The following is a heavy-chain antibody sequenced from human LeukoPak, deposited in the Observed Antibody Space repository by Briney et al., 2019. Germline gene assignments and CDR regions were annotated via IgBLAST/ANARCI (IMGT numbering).Heavy chain of an antibody. CDR2: INHSGST. CDR1: AGSFSGYY. Sequence: PSETLSLTCAVYAGSFSGYYWSWVRQPPGKGLEWIGEINHSGSTNYNPSLKSRVTISIDTSKNQFSLKLSSVTAADTAVYYCASSLLTADAFDIWGQGTMVTVSS. CDR3: ASSLLTADAFDI. V-gene: IGHV4-34*01. D-gene: IGHD3-9*01. J-gene: IGHJ3*02.